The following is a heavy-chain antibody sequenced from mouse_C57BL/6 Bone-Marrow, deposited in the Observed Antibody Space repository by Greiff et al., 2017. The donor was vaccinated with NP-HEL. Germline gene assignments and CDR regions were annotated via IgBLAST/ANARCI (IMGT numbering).Heavy chain of an antibody. V-gene: IGHV2-9-1*01. Sequence: VKVVESGPGLVAPSQSLSITCTVSGFSLTSYAISWVRQPPGKGLEWLGVIWTGGGTNYNSALKSRLSISKDNSKSQVFLKMNSLQTDDTARYYCASYDPWFAYWGQGTLVTVSA. CDR1: GFSLTSYA. D-gene: IGHD2-3*01. CDR3: ASYDPWFAY. CDR2: IWTGGGT. J-gene: IGHJ3*01.